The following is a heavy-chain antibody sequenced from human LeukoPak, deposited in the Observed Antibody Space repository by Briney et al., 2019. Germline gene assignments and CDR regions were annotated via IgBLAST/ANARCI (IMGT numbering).Heavy chain of an antibody. Sequence: PGGSLRLSCAASGFTYGNYWMTWVRQTPGKGLEWVANIKHDGREKYYVDSVKGRFTISRDKAKESQYLQMNSLRAEDTAVYYCARDYFDSSGFYYVYFDFWGQGTLVTVSS. J-gene: IGHJ4*02. V-gene: IGHV3-7*01. CDR3: ARDYFDSSGFYYVYFDF. CDR1: GFTYGNYW. CDR2: IKHDGREK. D-gene: IGHD3-22*01.